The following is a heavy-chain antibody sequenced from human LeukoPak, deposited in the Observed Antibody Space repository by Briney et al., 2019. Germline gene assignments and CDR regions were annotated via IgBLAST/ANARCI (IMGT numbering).Heavy chain of an antibody. CDR3: ARHRSRMTTVTYCFDY. J-gene: IGHJ4*02. CDR2: IYYSGST. CDR1: GGSISSSSYY. V-gene: IGHV4-39*01. D-gene: IGHD4-17*01. Sequence: PSETLSLTCTVSGGSISSSSYYWGWIRQPPGKGLEWIGSIYYSGSTYYNPSLKSRVTISVDTSKNQFSLKLSSVTAADTAVYYCARHRSRMTTVTYCFDYWGQGTLVTVSS.